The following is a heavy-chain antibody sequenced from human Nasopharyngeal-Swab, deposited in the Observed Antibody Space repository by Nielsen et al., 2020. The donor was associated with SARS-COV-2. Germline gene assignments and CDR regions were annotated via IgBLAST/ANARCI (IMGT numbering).Heavy chain of an antibody. V-gene: IGHV3-23*01. J-gene: IGHJ4*02. D-gene: IGHD3-3*01. Sequence: VRQAPGKGLEWVSAISGSGGSTYYADSVKGRFTISRDNSKNTLYLQMNSLRAEDTAVYYCAKDPYYDFWSGYYFDYWGQGTLVPSPQ. CDR3: AKDPYYDFWSGYYFDY. CDR2: ISGSGGST.